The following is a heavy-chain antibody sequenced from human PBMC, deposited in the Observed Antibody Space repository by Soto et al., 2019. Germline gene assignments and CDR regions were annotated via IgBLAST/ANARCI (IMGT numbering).Heavy chain of an antibody. CDR3: ARERSLRFDP. Sequence: QVQLVQCGAEVKKPGASVKVSCKASGYSCTSYAINWVRQANGQGLEWMGWMNPNSGNTGYAQKFQGRVTMTRNTSLSTAYMELSSLRSEDTAVYYCARERSLRFDPWGQGTLVTVSS. V-gene: IGHV1-8*01. D-gene: IGHD3-10*01. CDR1: GYSCTSYA. CDR2: MNPNSGNT. J-gene: IGHJ5*02.